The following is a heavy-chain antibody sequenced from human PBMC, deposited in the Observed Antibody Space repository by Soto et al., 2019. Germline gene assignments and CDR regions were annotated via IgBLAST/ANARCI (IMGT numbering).Heavy chain of an antibody. CDR3: AREELGCIDY. CDR2: ISYDGSNK. J-gene: IGHJ4*02. Sequence: QVQLVESGGGVVQPGRSLRLSCAASGFTFSSYAMHWVRQAPGKGLEWVAVISYDGSNKYYADSVKGRFTISRDNSKNTLYLQMNSLRAEDTALYYCAREELGCIDYWGQGTLVTVSS. D-gene: IGHD7-27*01. V-gene: IGHV3-30-3*01. CDR1: GFTFSSYA.